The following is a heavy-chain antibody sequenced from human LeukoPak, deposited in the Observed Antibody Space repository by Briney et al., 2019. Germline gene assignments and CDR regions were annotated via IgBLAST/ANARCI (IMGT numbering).Heavy chain of an antibody. CDR3: ARVLSGGSYWRGFDY. Sequence: GGSLRLSCAASGFTFSSYAMHWVRQAPGKGLEWVAVISYDGSNKYYADSVKGRFTISRDNSKNTLYLQMNSLRAEDTAVYYCARVLSGGSYWRGFDYWGQGTLVTVSS. D-gene: IGHD1-26*01. CDR2: ISYDGSNK. V-gene: IGHV3-30-3*01. J-gene: IGHJ4*02. CDR1: GFTFSSYA.